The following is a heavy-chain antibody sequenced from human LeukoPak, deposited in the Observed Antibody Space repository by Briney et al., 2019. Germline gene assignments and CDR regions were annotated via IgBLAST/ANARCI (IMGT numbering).Heavy chain of an antibody. D-gene: IGHD5-18*01. CDR2: IIPIFGTA. CDR1: GHTFTSYG. CDR3: ARLNSYGYLSGDY. J-gene: IGHJ4*02. Sequence: ASVKVSCKASGHTFTSYGISWVRQAPGQGLEWMGGIIPIFGTANYAQKFQGRVTITADESTSTAYMELSSLRAEDTAVYYCARLNSYGYLSGDYWGQGTLVTVSS. V-gene: IGHV1-69*13.